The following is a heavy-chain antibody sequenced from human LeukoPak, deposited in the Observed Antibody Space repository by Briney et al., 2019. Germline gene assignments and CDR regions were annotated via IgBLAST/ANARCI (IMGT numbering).Heavy chain of an antibody. D-gene: IGHD2-2*01. V-gene: IGHV3-21*01. J-gene: IGHJ3*02. CDR1: GFTFSSYS. CDR2: ISSSSSYI. CDR3: AREGYCGSTSCYPEPDAFDI. Sequence: GGSLRLSCAASGFTFSSYSMNWVRQAPGKGLEWVSSISSSSSYIYYADSVKGRFTISRDNAKNSLYLQMNSLRAEDTAVYYCAREGYCGSTSCYPEPDAFDIWGQGTMVTVSS.